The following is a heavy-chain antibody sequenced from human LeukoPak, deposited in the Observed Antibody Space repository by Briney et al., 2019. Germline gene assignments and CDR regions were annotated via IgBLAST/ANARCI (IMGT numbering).Heavy chain of an antibody. J-gene: IGHJ4*02. D-gene: IGHD3-22*01. CDR3: ARDTTYYYDSSGYYEY. CDR1: GFTFSSYG. Sequence: GGSLRLSCAASGFTFSSYGMHWVRQAPGKGLEWVAVIWYDGSNKYYADSVKGRFTISRDNAKNSLYLQMNSLRAEDTAVYYCARDTTYYYDSSGYYEYWGQGTLVTVSS. V-gene: IGHV3-33*01. CDR2: IWYDGSNK.